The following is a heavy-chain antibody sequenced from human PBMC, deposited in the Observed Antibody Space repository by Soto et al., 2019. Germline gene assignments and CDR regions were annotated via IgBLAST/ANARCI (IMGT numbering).Heavy chain of an antibody. J-gene: IGHJ6*03. D-gene: IGHD3-10*01. CDR2: INDSGST. CDR1: GGSFSGYY. CDR3: ARCLLLWFGELSRRGVDYYHMDV. Sequence: QVQLQQWGAGLLKPSETLSLTCAVYGGSFSGYYWSWIRQTPGKGLEWIGEINDSGSTNYNPSLKSRVTILVDTPKNQFSLKLSSVTAADTAVYYCARCLLLWFGELSRRGVDYYHMDVWGKGTTVTVSS. V-gene: IGHV4-34*01.